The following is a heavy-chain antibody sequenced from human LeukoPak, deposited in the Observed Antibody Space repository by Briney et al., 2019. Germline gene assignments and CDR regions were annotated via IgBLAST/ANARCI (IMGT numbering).Heavy chain of an antibody. CDR2: ISSSGSTI. J-gene: IGHJ3*02. Sequence: PGGFLRLSCAASGFIFSSYSMNWVRQAPGKGLEWVSYISSSGSTIHYADPVKGRFTISRDNAKKSLYLQMNSLRVEDTAVYYCAREGKYCSSTSCLGHAFDIWGQGTMVTVSS. D-gene: IGHD2-2*01. CDR3: AREGKYCSSTSCLGHAFDI. CDR1: GFIFSSYS. V-gene: IGHV3-48*01.